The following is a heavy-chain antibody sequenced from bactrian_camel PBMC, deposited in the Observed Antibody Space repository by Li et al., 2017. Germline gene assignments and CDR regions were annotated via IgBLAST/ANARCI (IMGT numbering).Heavy chain of an antibody. Sequence: GGGSVQAGGSLRLSCAASGYTVSSYCMGWLRRPVGKEREGVAGIDSDGATRYTDSVQGRFIISKDNAKNTLYLQMNSLKPEDTAMYYCAADYDRVTIATAWWDREYEYNYWGQGTQVTVS. J-gene: IGHJ4*01. CDR1: GYTVSSYC. D-gene: IGHD4*01. CDR3: AADYDRVTIATAWWDREYEYNY. V-gene: IGHV3S26*01. CDR2: IDSDGAT.